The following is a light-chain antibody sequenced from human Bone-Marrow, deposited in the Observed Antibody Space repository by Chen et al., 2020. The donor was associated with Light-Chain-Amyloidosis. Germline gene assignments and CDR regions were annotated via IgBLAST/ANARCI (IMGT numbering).Light chain of an antibody. V-gene: IGLV3-21*02. CDR2: DDS. CDR1: NIGSTS. J-gene: IGLJ3*02. CDR3: QVWDRSSDRPV. Sequence: SYVLTQPSSVSVAAGQPATIACGGNNIGSTSVHWYQQTPGQAPLLVVYDDSSRPPGIPERLSGSNSGNTATLTISRVEAGDEADYYCQVWDRSSDRPVFGGGTKLTVL.